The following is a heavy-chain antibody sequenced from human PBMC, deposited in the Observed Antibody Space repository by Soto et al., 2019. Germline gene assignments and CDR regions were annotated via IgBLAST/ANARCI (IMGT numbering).Heavy chain of an antibody. D-gene: IGHD2-15*01. CDR2: IYYSGST. CDR1: GGSISSYY. CDR3: AKGTLVSCSGAICYPFDS. Sequence: PSETLSLTCTVSGGSISSYYWSWIRQPPGKGLEWIGYIYYSGSTNYNPSLKSRVTISVDTSKNQFSLKLSSVTAADTAVYYCAKGTLVSCSGAICYPFDSWGQGALVTVSS. J-gene: IGHJ4*02. V-gene: IGHV4-59*01.